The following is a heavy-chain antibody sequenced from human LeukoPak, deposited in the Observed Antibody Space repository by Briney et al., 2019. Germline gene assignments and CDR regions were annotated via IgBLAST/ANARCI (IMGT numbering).Heavy chain of an antibody. CDR1: GDSLTSYW. CDR2: IYPGDSDT. J-gene: IGHJ5*02. Sequence: GGSLKISLKGSGDSLTSYWLGLVRQMPRKGLEGNGIIYPGDSDTRYSPSFQGQVTISADKSISTAYLQWSSLKASDTAMYYCARLEMATDWGYNWFDPWGQGTLVTVSS. D-gene: IGHD5-24*01. CDR3: ARLEMATDWGYNWFDP. V-gene: IGHV5-51*01.